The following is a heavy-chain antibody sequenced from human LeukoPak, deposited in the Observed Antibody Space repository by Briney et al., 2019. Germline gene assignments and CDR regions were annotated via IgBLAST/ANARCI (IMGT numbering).Heavy chain of an antibody. J-gene: IGHJ4*02. D-gene: IGHD5-12*01. CDR3: AREGYSGYDSGY. V-gene: IGHV1-69*13. Sequence: SVKVSCKASGGTFSSYAISWVRQAPGQGLEWMGGIIPIFGTANYAQKFQGRVTITADESTSTAYMELSSLRSEDTAVYCCAREGYSGYDSGYWGQGTLVTVSS. CDR1: GGTFSSYA. CDR2: IIPIFGTA.